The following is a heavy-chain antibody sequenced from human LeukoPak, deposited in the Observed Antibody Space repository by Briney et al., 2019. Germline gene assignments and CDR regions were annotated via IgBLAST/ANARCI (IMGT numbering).Heavy chain of an antibody. CDR1: GFXFXSYA. CDR3: AKGEGSGWYYFDY. CDR2: ISGSGGST. Sequence: XCAXSGFXFXSYAVSWVRQAPGKGLEWVSAISGSGGSTYYADSVKGRFTISRDNSKNTLYLQMNSLRAEDTAVYYCAKGEGSGWYYFDYWGQGTLVTVSS. J-gene: IGHJ4*02. V-gene: IGHV3-23*01. D-gene: IGHD6-19*01.